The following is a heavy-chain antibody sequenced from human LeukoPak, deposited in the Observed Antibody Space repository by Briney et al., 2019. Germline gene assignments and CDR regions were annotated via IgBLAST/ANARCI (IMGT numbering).Heavy chain of an antibody. CDR2: IYSNGNK. CDR1: GFSFSYNY. D-gene: IGHD3-16*01. CDR3: TGGPAGRRY. V-gene: IGHV3-53*01. Sequence: GRSPRLSCAASGFSFSYNYMSWVRQAPGKGLEWVSLIYSNGNKVYSASVKGRFTISRDNSKNTLYLQMNSLRVEDAAVYYCTGGPAGRRYWGQGTLVTVSS. J-gene: IGHJ4*02.